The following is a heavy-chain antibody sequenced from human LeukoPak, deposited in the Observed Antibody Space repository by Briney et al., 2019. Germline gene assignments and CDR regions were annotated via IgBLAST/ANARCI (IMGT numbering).Heavy chain of an antibody. J-gene: IGHJ6*02. CDR1: GYTFTSYG. CDR2: ISAYNGNT. CDR3: ARECGQRWLLTLYGMDV. D-gene: IGHD5-18*01. Sequence: GASVKDSCKASGYTFTSYGISWVRQDPGQGLEWMGWISAYNGNTNYAQKLQGRVTMTTDTSTSTAYMELRSLRSDDTAVYYCARECGQRWLLTLYGMDVWGQGTTVTVSS. V-gene: IGHV1-18*01.